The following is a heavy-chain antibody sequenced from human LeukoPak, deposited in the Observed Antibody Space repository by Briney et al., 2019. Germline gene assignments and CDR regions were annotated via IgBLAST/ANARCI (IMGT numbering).Heavy chain of an antibody. CDR2: ISAYNGNT. CDR1: GYTFTSYG. J-gene: IGHJ4*02. Sequence: GASVKVSCKASGYTFTSYGISWVRQAPGQGLEWMGWISAYNGNTNYAQKLQGRVTMTTDTSTSTAYMELRSLRSDDTAVYYCAREDIIAAAGIFDYWGQGTLVTVSS. D-gene: IGHD6-13*01. CDR3: AREDIIAAAGIFDY. V-gene: IGHV1-18*01.